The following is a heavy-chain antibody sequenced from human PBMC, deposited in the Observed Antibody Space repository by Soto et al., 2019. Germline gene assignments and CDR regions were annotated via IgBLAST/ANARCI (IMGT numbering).Heavy chain of an antibody. J-gene: IGHJ4*02. Sequence: SETLSLTCAVYGGSFSGYYWSWIRQPPGKGLEWIGEINHSGSTNYNPSLKSRVTISVDTSKNQFSLKLSSVTAADTAVYYCARALRGYCSGGSCFHYFDYWGQGTLVTVSS. CDR2: INHSGST. CDR3: ARALRGYCSGGSCFHYFDY. D-gene: IGHD2-15*01. CDR1: GGSFSGYY. V-gene: IGHV4-34*01.